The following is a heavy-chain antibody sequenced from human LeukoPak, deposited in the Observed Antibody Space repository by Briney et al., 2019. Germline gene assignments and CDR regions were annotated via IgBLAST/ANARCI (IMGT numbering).Heavy chain of an antibody. Sequence: PSETLSLTCTVSGGSISSSSHYWGWIRQPPGKGLEWIGSIYYSGSTYYNPSLKSRVTISVDTSKNQFSLKLSSVTAADTAVYYCARQGDGYNTYYYYYYMDVWGKGTTVTVSS. D-gene: IGHD5-24*01. CDR1: GGSISSSSHY. CDR2: IYYSGST. CDR3: ARQGDGYNTYYYYYYMDV. V-gene: IGHV4-39*01. J-gene: IGHJ6*03.